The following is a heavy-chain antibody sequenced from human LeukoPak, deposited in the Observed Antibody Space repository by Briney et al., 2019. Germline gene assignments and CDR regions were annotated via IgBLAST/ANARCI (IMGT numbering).Heavy chain of an antibody. Sequence: GGSLRLSCAASGFTFSSYWMSWVRQAPGKGQEWVANIKQDGSEKYYVDSVKGRFTISRDDAKNALYLQMSSLRGEDTAVYCCARASGQLLLFPDYWGQGTVDTVSS. CDR3: ARASGQLLLFPDY. D-gene: IGHD2-2*01. CDR1: GFTFSSYW. J-gene: IGHJ4*02. V-gene: IGHV3-7*01. CDR2: IKQDGSEK.